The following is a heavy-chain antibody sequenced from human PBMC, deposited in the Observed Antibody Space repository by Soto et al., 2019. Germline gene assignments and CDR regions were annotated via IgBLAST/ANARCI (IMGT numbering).Heavy chain of an antibody. CDR3: ASQPIRVAAAGTVTSWFDP. CDR1: GGSISGYH. Sequence: SETLSLTCSIAGGSISGYHWNWIRQTPGKGVEWIGYFHNSGNPKYSSSLKSRVTISVDTSKNQFSLKLSSVTAADTAVYYCASQPIRVAAAGTVTSWFDPWGQGTLVTVSS. D-gene: IGHD6-13*01. CDR2: FHNSGNP. V-gene: IGHV4-4*08. J-gene: IGHJ5*02.